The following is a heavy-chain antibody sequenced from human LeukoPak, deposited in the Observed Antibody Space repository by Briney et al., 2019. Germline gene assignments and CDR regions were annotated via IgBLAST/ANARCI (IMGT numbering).Heavy chain of an antibody. Sequence: GGSLRLSCAASGFTFSSYEMNWVRQAPGKGLEWVSYISSSGSTIYYADSVRGRFTISRDNSKSTLYLQMNSLRAEDTAVYYCAAKEGLTGYLSGSFDYWGQGTLVTVSS. CDR2: ISSSGSTI. J-gene: IGHJ4*02. CDR1: GFTFSSYE. V-gene: IGHV3-48*03. D-gene: IGHD3-9*01. CDR3: AAKEGLTGYLSGSFDY.